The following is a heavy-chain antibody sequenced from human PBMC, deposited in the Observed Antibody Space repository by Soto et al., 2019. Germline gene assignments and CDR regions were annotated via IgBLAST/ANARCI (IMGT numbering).Heavy chain of an antibody. J-gene: IGHJ4*02. V-gene: IGHV3-9*01. D-gene: IGHD6-13*01. CDR3: ATIGIAAAGMTFDY. CDR1: GFTFDDYA. CDR2: ISWNSGSI. Sequence: GGSLRLSCAASGFTFDDYAMHWVRQAPGKGLEWVSGISWNSGSIGYADSVKGRFTISRDNAKNSLYLQMNSLRAEDTALYYCATIGIAAAGMTFDYWGQGTRVTVSS.